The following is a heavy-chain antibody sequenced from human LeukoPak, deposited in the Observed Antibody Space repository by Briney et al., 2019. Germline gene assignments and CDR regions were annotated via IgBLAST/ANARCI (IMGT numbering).Heavy chain of an antibody. Sequence: SETLSLTCTVSGGSISSSDFYWGWIRQPPGKGLEWIGYIYYSGSTNYNPSLKSQVTISVDTSKNQFSLKLSSVTAADTAVYYCARDSRFDPWGQGTLATVSS. CDR3: ARDSRFDP. CDR2: IYYSGST. CDR1: GGSISSSDFY. V-gene: IGHV4-61*05. D-gene: IGHD5-18*01. J-gene: IGHJ5*02.